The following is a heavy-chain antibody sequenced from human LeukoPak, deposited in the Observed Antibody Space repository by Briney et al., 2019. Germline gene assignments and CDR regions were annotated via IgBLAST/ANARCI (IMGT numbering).Heavy chain of an antibody. D-gene: IGHD3-22*01. CDR2: INHNGNVN. Sequence: PGGSLRLSCAASGFTFSSYWMNWARQAPGKGLEWVASINHNGNVNYYVDSVKGRFTISRDNAKNSLYLQMNSLRAEDTAVYYCARDQNYYDSSGELYYVYWGQGTLVTVSS. CDR1: GFTFSSYW. CDR3: ARDQNYYDSSGELYYVY. J-gene: IGHJ4*02. V-gene: IGHV3-7*01.